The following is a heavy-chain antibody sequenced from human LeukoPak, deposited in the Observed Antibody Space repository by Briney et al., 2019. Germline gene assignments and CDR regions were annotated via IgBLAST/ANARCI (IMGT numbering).Heavy chain of an antibody. J-gene: IGHJ5*02. CDR2: ISGGGNNT. CDR1: GFTFRTYA. V-gene: IGHV3-23*01. CDR3: AKDQGEIIWELDSPAGGYFDP. D-gene: IGHD3-10*01. Sequence: GGSLRLSCAASGFTFRTYAMSWVRQTPGKGLEWASGISGGGNNTYYADSVKGRFTISRDNSRNTLYLQMNRLRAEDTAIYYCAKDQGEIIWELDSPAGGYFDPWGQGTLVTVSS.